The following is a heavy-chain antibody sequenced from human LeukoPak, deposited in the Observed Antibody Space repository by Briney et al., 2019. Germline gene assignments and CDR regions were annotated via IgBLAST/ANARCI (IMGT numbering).Heavy chain of an antibody. Sequence: GGSLRLSCAASGFTFSTYNMNWVRQAPGKGLEWVSSISSSSSYIYYADSMKGRFTISRDNAKNSLYLQMNSLRAEDTAVYYCAKVYHVFWSGYLDFWGQGTLVTVSS. D-gene: IGHD3-3*01. CDR2: ISSSSSYI. V-gene: IGHV3-21*04. CDR3: AKVYHVFWSGYLDF. J-gene: IGHJ4*02. CDR1: GFTFSTYN.